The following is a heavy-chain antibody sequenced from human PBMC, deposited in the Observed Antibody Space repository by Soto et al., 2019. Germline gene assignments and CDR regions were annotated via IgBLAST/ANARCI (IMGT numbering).Heavy chain of an antibody. CDR2: IIPVLGTA. CDR1: GGIFTSYA. CDR3: AREEIVPAAIRVSFYYGMDV. V-gene: IGHV1-69*06. D-gene: IGHD2-2*02. Sequence: QVQLVQSGAEVKKTGSSVKVSCKTSGGIFTSYAISWVRQAPGQGLAWVGGIIPVLGTANYARNFQGRVTMTADKATSTSYMELSSLRSEDTDVYYCAREEIVPAAIRVSFYYGMDVLGQGTTVTVSS. J-gene: IGHJ6*02.